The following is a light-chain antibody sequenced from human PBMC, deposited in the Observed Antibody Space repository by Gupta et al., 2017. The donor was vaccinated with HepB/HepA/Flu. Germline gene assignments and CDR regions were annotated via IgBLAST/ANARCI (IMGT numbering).Light chain of an antibody. Sequence: QSVLTQPPSASGTPGQRVTISCSGSNSNIGGNTVTWYQQLPGTAPKLLIYNNYQRPSGVPDRFSGSKSGTSASLAISGLQSEDEAVYYCATWDDTLGGHVVFGGGTKLTVL. CDR2: NNY. CDR1: NSNIGGNT. V-gene: IGLV1-44*01. CDR3: ATWDDTLGGHVV. J-gene: IGLJ2*01.